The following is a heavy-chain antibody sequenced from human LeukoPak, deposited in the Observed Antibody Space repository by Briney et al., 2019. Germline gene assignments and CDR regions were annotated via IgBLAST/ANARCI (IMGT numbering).Heavy chain of an antibody. J-gene: IGHJ4*02. V-gene: IGHV3-9*01. D-gene: IGHD1-14*01. CDR3: AKDIATGNRLYYFDY. CDR2: ISWNSGSI. CDR1: GFTFDVYA. Sequence: GGSLRLSCAASGFTFDVYAMHWVRQAPGKGLEWVSGISWNSGSIGYADSVKGRFTISRDNAKNSLYLQMNSLRAEDTALYYCAKDIATGNRLYYFDYWGQGTLVTVSS.